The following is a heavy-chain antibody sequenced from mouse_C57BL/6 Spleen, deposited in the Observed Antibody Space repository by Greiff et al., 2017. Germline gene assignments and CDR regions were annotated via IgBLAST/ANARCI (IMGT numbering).Heavy chain of an antibody. J-gene: IGHJ3*01. CDR3: ASLVTTGAY. V-gene: IGHV14-3*01. CDR1: GFNFKHTS. CDR2: IDPANGNT. Sequence: EVKLMESVAELVRPGASVTLSCTASGFNFKHTSMPWVQPRPEQGLEWIGRIDPANGNTTYAPKFQGKATITSDTSSNTAYLQLSRLTSEDTAIEYCASLVTTGAYWGQGTLVTVSA. D-gene: IGHD1-1*01.